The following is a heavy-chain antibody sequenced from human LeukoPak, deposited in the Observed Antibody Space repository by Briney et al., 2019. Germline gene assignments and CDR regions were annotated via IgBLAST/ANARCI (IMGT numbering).Heavy chain of an antibody. CDR2: MNPQSGNT. CDR1: GYMFTNYD. D-gene: IGHD4-11*01. J-gene: IGHJ6*03. CDR3: ARGPNYSNFGSAYYYMDV. V-gene: IGHV1-8*03. Sequence: ASVKVSCKASGYMFTNYDINWVRQATGQGLEWMGWMNPQSGNTGYAQKFRGRVTITRDTSITTAYMELSSLRSEDTAVYYCARGPNYSNFGSAYYYMDVRGKGTTVIVSS.